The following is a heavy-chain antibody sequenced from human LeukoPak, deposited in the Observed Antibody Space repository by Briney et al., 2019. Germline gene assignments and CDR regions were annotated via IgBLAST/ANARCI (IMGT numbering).Heavy chain of an antibody. CDR1: GFTFSSYA. CDR2: ISGSGGST. D-gene: IGHD2-15*01. J-gene: IGHJ4*02. V-gene: IGHV3-23*01. Sequence: GGSLRLSCAASGFTFSSYAMNWVRQAPGKGLEWVSAISGSGGSTYYADSVKGRFTIPRDNSKNTLYLQMNSLRGEDTAVYYCAKDRTDRGYWGRGTLVTVSS. CDR3: AKDRTDRGY.